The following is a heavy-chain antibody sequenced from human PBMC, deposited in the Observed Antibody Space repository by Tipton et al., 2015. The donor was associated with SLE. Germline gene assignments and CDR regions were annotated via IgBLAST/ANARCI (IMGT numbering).Heavy chain of an antibody. CDR2: LNHGGSI. D-gene: IGHD4-17*01. CDR3: AKGRQKNYADHAY. Sequence: LRLSCVVYGGSFSGYYWSWIRQPPGRGLEWVGELNHGGSINYNPSLESRVTISIDTSKNQFSLKLSSVTAADTAVYYCAKGRQKNYADHAYWGQGTLVTVSS. V-gene: IGHV4-34*01. J-gene: IGHJ4*02. CDR1: GGSFSGYY.